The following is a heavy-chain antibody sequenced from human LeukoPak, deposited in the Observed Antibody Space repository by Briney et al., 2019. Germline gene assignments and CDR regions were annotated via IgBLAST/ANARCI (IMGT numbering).Heavy chain of an antibody. CDR2: INHSGST. Sequence: SETLSLTCAVYGGSFSGYYWSWIRQPPGEGLEWIGEINHSGSTNYNPSLKSRVTISVDTSKNQSSLKLRSVTAADTAVYYCARGRRIYSYGYSFWFDPWGQGTLVTVSS. CDR1: GGSFSGYY. V-gene: IGHV4-34*01. CDR3: ARGRRIYSYGYSFWFDP. D-gene: IGHD5-18*01. J-gene: IGHJ5*02.